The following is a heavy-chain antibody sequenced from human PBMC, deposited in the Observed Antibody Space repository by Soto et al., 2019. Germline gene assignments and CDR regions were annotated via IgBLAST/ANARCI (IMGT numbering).Heavy chain of an antibody. CDR2: INHSGST. V-gene: IGHV4-34*01. J-gene: IGHJ3*02. D-gene: IGHD4-17*01. Sequence: QVQLQQWGAGLLKPSETLSLTCAVYGGSFSGYYWSWIRQPPGKGLEWIGEINHSGSTNYNPSLKSRVTISVDTSKIQFSLKLSSVTAADTAVYYCARVVYVDYGPGAFDIWGQGTMVTVSS. CDR3: ARVVYVDYGPGAFDI. CDR1: GGSFSGYY.